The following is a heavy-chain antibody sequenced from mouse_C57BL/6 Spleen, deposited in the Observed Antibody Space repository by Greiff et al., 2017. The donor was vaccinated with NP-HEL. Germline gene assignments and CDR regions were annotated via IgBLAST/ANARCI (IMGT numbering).Heavy chain of an antibody. J-gene: IGHJ4*01. V-gene: IGHV1-26*01. Sequence: VQLQQSGPELVKPGASVKISCKASGYTFTDYYMNWVKQSHGKSLEWIGDINPNNGGTSYNQKFKGKATLTVDKSSSTAYMELRSLTSEDSAVYYCASIYYYGSGRAMDYWGQGTSVTVSS. D-gene: IGHD1-1*01. CDR3: ASIYYYGSGRAMDY. CDR2: INPNNGGT. CDR1: GYTFTDYY.